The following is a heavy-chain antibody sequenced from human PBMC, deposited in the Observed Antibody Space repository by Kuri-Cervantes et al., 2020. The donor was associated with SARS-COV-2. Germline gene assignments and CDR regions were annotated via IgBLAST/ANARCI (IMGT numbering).Heavy chain of an antibody. CDR1: GGSFSGYY. CDR2: INHSGST. J-gene: IGHJ5*02. V-gene: IGHV4-34*01. D-gene: IGHD2-15*01. CDR3: AREREYCSGGSCYRGLYNWFDP. Sequence: GSLRLSCAVYGGSFSGYYWSWIRQPPGKGLEWIGEINHSGSTYYNPSLKSRVTISVDTSKNQFSLKLSSVTAADTAVYYCAREREYCSGGSCYRGLYNWFDPWGQGTLVTVSS.